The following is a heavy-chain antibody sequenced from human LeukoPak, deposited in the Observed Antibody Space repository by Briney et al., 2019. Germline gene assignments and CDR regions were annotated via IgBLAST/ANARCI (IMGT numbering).Heavy chain of an antibody. D-gene: IGHD3-10*01. CDR1: GFIFSSYW. Sequence: PGGSLRLSCATSGFIFSSYWMCWVRQAPGKGLEWVANIKSDGSEEYYGDSVKGRFTISRDNAKNSQYLQMNSLRVEDTAVYYCARGDLWLGHWGQGSLVTVSS. V-gene: IGHV3-7*01. CDR2: IKSDGSEE. CDR3: ARGDLWLGH. J-gene: IGHJ4*02.